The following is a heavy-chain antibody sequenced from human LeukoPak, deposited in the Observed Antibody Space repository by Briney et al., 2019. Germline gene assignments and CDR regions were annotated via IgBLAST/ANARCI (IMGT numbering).Heavy chain of an antibody. V-gene: IGHV3-7*01. Sequence: GGSLRLSCAASGFTFTIYWMSWVRQAPGKGLEWVANIEEDGTREDYVDSVRGRFTVSRDNANNSVYLQMNSLRAEDTAVYYCVSQQLAPPWGQGTLVTVSS. D-gene: IGHD5-24*01. CDR2: IEEDGTRE. J-gene: IGHJ5*02. CDR1: GFTFTIYW. CDR3: VSQQLAPP.